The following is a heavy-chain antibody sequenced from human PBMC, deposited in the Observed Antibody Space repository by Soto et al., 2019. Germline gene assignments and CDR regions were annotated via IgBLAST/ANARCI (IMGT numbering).Heavy chain of an antibody. D-gene: IGHD5-12*01. J-gene: IGHJ4*02. CDR2: INHSGST. CDR3: ARLDRGYSVHFDH. CDR1: GGSFSGYY. Sequence: QVQLQQWGAGLLKPSETLSLNCAVYGGSFSGYYWSWIRQPPGKGLEWIGEINHSGSTNYNPSLQMRVXRSXDXYKTQFSLKLSSVTAADTAVYYCARLDRGYSVHFDHWGQGTLVTVSS. V-gene: IGHV4-34*01.